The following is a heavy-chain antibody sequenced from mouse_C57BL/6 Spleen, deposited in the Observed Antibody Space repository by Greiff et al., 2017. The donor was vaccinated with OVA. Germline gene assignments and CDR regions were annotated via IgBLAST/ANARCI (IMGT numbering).Heavy chain of an antibody. Sequence: EVKLMESGEGLVKPGGSLKLSCAASGFTFSSYAMSWVRQTPEKRLEWVAYISSGGDYIYYADTVKGRFTISRDNARNTLYLQMSSLKSEDTAMYYCTRGHYGNSYFDYWGQGTTLTVSS. CDR3: TRGHYGNSYFDY. V-gene: IGHV5-9-1*02. J-gene: IGHJ2*01. CDR1: GFTFSSYA. CDR2: ISSGGDYI. D-gene: IGHD2-1*01.